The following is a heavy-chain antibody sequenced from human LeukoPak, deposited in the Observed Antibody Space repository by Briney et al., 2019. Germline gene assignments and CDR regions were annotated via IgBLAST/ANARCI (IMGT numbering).Heavy chain of an antibody. CDR2: INSDGSSR. CDR3: AREPKGTFGPEDY. D-gene: IGHD3-3*02. J-gene: IGHJ4*02. Sequence: GGSLRLSCAASGFIFSSYWMHWVRQAPGKGLVWVSRINSDGSSRNYADSVKGRFTISRDNAKNTLYLQMNSLKAEDTAVYYCAREPKGTFGPEDYWGQGTLVTVSS. V-gene: IGHV3-74*01. CDR1: GFIFSSYW.